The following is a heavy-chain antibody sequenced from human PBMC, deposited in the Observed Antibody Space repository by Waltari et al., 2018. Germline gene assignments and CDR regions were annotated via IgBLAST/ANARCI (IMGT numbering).Heavy chain of an antibody. CDR3: ARGGQNWNVESVLYYFDY. D-gene: IGHD1-1*01. CDR1: GGSISSSSYY. CDR2: IYYSGST. V-gene: IGHV4-39*07. J-gene: IGHJ4*02. Sequence: QLQLQESGPGLVKPSETLSLTCTVSGGSISSSSYYWGWIRQPPGKGLEWIGSIYYSGSTNYNPSLKSRVTISVDTSKNQFSLKLSSVTAADTAVYYCARGGQNWNVESVLYYFDYWGQGTLVTVSS.